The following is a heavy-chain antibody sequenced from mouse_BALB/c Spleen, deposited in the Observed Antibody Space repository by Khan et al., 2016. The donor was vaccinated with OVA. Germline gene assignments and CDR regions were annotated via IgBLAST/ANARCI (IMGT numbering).Heavy chain of an antibody. V-gene: IGHV2-6-4*01. J-gene: IGHJ4*01. Sequence: QVQLKESGPGLVAPSQSLSITCTVSGFSLSRYNIHWVRQPPGKGLEWLGMIWAGGGTDYNSTLKSRLNISNDNSKSQVFLKMNSLQTDDTAMYYCARAYYRCDGYYAMDFWGQGTSVTVSS. D-gene: IGHD2-14*01. CDR1: GFSLSRYN. CDR3: ARAYYRCDGYYAMDF. CDR2: IWAGGGT.